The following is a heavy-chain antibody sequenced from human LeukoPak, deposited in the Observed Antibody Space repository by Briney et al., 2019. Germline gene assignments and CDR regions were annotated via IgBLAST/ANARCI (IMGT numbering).Heavy chain of an antibody. CDR2: IKEDGSDK. J-gene: IGHJ6*02. Sequence: GGSLRLSCAASGLTFSRYWMTWVRQAPGKGLEWVAKIKEDGSDKYYVDSLKGRSTISKDNAKNSLYMQMNSLRAEDTAVYYCARLYSYAMDVWGQGTTVTVSS. CDR3: ARLYSYAMDV. V-gene: IGHV3-7*01. CDR1: GLTFSRYW.